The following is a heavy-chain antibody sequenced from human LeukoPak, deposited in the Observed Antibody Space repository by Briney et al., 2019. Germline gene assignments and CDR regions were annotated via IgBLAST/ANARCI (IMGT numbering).Heavy chain of an antibody. CDR1: GGTFSSYA. J-gene: IGHJ3*02. CDR3: ARDYYYDSGRDAFDI. Sequence: SVKVSCKASGGTFSSYAISWVRQAPGQGLEWMGRIIPILGIANYAQKFQGRVTITADKSTSTAYMELSSLRSDDTAVYYCARDYYYDSGRDAFDIWGQGTMVTVSS. CDR2: IIPILGIA. D-gene: IGHD3-22*01. V-gene: IGHV1-69*04.